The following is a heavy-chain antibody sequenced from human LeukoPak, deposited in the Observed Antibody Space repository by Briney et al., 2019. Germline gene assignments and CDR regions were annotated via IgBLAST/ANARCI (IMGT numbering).Heavy chain of an antibody. CDR2: IIPIFGTA. CDR3: ARFRVTEAFDI. J-gene: IGHJ3*02. D-gene: IGHD2-21*02. Sequence: ASVKVSCRASGGTFSSYAISWVRQAPGQGLEWMGRIIPIFGTANYAQKFQGRVTITTDESTSTAYMELSSLRSEDTAVYYCARFRVTEAFDIWGQGTMVTVSS. V-gene: IGHV1-69*05. CDR1: GGTFSSYA.